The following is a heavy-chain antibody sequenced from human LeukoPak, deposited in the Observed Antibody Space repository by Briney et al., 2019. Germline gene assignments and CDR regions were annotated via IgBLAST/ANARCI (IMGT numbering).Heavy chain of an antibody. D-gene: IGHD5-24*01. J-gene: IGHJ4*02. CDR1: GYTFTSDW. CDR3: ARRDGYDSTTFDY. V-gene: IGHV5-51*01. Sequence: GESLKISCKGSGSGYTFTSDWIGWVRQMPEKGLEWMGIIYPGDSDTRYSPSFQGQVTISADKSISTAYLQWSILKASDTAMYYCARRDGYDSTTFDYWGQGTLVTVSS. CDR2: IYPGDSDT.